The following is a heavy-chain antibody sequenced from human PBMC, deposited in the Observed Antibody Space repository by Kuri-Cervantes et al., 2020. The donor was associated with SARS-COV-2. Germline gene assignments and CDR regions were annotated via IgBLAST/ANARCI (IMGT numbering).Heavy chain of an antibody. J-gene: IGHJ4*02. D-gene: IGHD2-2*01. CDR1: GGTFSSYA. CDR2: IIPIFGTA. Sequence: SVKVSCKASGGTFSSYAISWVRQAPGQGLEWMGGIIPIFGTANYAQKFQGRVTITADKSTSTAYMELSSLGSEDTAVYYCARGYRYCSSTSCPTPYDFDYWGQGTLVTVSS. V-gene: IGHV1-69*06. CDR3: ARGYRYCSSTSCPTPYDFDY.